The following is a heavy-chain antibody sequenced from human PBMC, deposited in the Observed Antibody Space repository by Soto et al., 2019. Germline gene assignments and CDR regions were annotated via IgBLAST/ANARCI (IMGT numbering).Heavy chain of an antibody. CDR2: ISYDGVTK. CDR1: GFIFNNYA. Sequence: QVQLAESGGGVVLPGRSLRLSCATSGFIFNNYALHWVRQAPGKGLEWVALISYDGVTKYYADSVKGRLTISRDNSKNTVYLQMNSLRTEDTAVYYCAKDREGDLVHLFGSWGQGTLVTVSS. J-gene: IGHJ4*02. CDR3: AKDREGDLVHLFGS. D-gene: IGHD6-6*01. V-gene: IGHV3-30*18.